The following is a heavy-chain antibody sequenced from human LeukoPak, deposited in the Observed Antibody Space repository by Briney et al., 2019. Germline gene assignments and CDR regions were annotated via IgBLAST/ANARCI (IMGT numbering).Heavy chain of an antibody. D-gene: IGHD2-2*02. J-gene: IGHJ3*02. V-gene: IGHV1-2*02. CDR2: INPNSGGT. Sequence: ASVKLSCTASGYTFTGYYQHWVRQAPGQGLEWVGWINPNSGGTNYAQKFQGRVTISRDRSISTAYIELSRLRSDDKAVYYCAGEYCSSTRCYMPFDIWGQGTMVTVSS. CDR1: GYTFTGYY. CDR3: AGEYCSSTRCYMPFDI.